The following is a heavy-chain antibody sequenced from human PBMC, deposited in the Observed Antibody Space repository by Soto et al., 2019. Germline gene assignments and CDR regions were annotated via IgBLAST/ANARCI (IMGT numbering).Heavy chain of an antibody. CDR3: ARDRVRYDSSGYYFYGWFDP. J-gene: IGHJ5*02. Sequence: QVQRVQSGAEVKKPGSSVKVSCKASGGTFSSYAISWVRQAPGQGLEWMGGIIPIFGTANYAQKFQGRVTITADESTSTAYMELSSLRSEDTAVYYCARDRVRYDSSGYYFYGWFDPWGQGTLVTVSS. D-gene: IGHD3-22*01. CDR2: IIPIFGTA. CDR1: GGTFSSYA. V-gene: IGHV1-69*01.